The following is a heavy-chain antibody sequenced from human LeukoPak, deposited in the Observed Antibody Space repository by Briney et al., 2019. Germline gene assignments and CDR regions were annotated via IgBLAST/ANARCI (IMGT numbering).Heavy chain of an antibody. D-gene: IGHD3-10*01. CDR3: ARTYYYGSGSLRAWFDP. CDR2: MYPNSGNT. Sequence: ASLKVSCKAPGYTFTSYNINWVRQATGQGLERMGWMYPNSGNTGYAQKFQGRVTITRNTSISTAYMELSSLRSEDTAVYYCARTYYYGSGSLRAWFDPWGQGTLVTVSS. CDR1: GYTFTSYN. V-gene: IGHV1-8*03. J-gene: IGHJ5*02.